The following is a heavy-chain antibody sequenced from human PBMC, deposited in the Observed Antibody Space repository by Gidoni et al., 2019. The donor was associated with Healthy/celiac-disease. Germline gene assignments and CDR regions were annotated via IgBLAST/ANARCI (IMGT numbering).Heavy chain of an antibody. Sequence: QVQLVESGGGVVQPGRSLRLSCSASGFTFSIYGMHWVRQAPGKGLEWVAVLWYDGSNKYYADYVKGRFTISRDNSKNTLYLQMNSLRAEDTAVYYCASDLGGYYYGLGDYWGQGTLVTVSS. V-gene: IGHV3-33*01. J-gene: IGHJ4*02. D-gene: IGHD3-22*01. CDR1: GFTFSIYG. CDR2: LWYDGSNK. CDR3: ASDLGGYYYGLGDY.